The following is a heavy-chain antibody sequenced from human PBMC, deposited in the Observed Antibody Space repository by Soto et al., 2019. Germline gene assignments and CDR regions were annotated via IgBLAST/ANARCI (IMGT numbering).Heavy chain of an antibody. J-gene: IGHJ6*02. D-gene: IGHD6-13*01. CDR2: ISAYNGNT. CDR1: GYTFTSYG. V-gene: IGHV1-18*04. Sequence: ASVKVSCPASGYTFTSYGISWVRQAPGQGLEWMGWISAYNGNTNYAQKLQGRVTMTTDTSTSTAYMELRSLRSDDTAMYYCARHGRRSGIAVAGKGSRVFYYVMDGWGQGNTVTVS. CDR3: ARHGRRSGIAVAGKGSRVFYYVMDG.